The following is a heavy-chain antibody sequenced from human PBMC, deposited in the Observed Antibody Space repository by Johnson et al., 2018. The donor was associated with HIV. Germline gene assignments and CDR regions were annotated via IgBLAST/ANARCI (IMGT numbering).Heavy chain of an antibody. Sequence: VQLVESGGDLVKPGGFLRLSCAASGITFSDAWMTWVRQAPGKGLEWVGRVKSKTDGGTTDYAAPVKGRFTISRDDSKNTLYLQMNSLKPEDTAVYYCTTAKLLLGAFDIWCQGTMVTVSS. CDR1: GITFSDAW. CDR3: TTAKLLLGAFDI. D-gene: IGHD3-22*01. V-gene: IGHV3-15*01. CDR2: VKSKTDGGTT. J-gene: IGHJ3*02.